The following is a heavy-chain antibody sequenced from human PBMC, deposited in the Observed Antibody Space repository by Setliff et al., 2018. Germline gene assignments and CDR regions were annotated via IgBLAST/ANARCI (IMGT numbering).Heavy chain of an antibody. V-gene: IGHV4-4*02. CDR2: INHSGNT. Sequence: SETLSLTCAVSGDSISSGNWWSWVRQPPEKGLEWIGEINHSGNTNYNPSLKSRLTISVDTSKNQFSLNLSSVTAADTAVYYCARMSGFLYMDVWGKGTTVTVSS. J-gene: IGHJ6*03. CDR3: ARMSGFLYMDV. D-gene: IGHD3-3*01. CDR1: GDSISSGNW.